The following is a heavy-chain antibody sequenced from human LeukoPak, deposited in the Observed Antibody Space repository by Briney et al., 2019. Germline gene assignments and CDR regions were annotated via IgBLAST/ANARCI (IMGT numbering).Heavy chain of an antibody. J-gene: IGHJ4*02. D-gene: IGHD2-2*01. Sequence: PGGSLRLSCAASGFTFSNAWMSWVRQAPGKGLEWVGRIKSKTDGGTTDYAAPVKGRFTISRDDSKNTLYLQMNSLKTEDTAVYYCTTSTRHPAHYFDYWGQGTLVTVSS. CDR3: TTSTRHPAHYFDY. CDR1: GFTFSNAW. CDR2: IKSKTDGGTT. V-gene: IGHV3-15*01.